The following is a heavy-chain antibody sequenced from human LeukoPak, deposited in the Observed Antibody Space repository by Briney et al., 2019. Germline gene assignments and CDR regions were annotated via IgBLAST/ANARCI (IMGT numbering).Heavy chain of an antibody. CDR2: INPNSGGT. V-gene: IGHV1-2*06. J-gene: IGHJ6*03. D-gene: IGHD3-10*01. CDR3: AREYYRDEYYYYYMDV. Sequence: ASVKVSCKASGYTFTSYYMHWVRQAPGQGLEWMGRINPNSGGTNYAQKFQGRVTMTRDTSISTAYMELSRLRSDDTAVYYCAREYYRDEYYYYYMDVWGKGTTVTVSS. CDR1: GYTFTSYY.